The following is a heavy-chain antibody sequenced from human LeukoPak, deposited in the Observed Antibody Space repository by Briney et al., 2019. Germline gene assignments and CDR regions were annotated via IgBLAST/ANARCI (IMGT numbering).Heavy chain of an antibody. D-gene: IGHD3-10*01. CDR2: TSSSSSYI. Sequence: GGSLRLSCAASGFTVSSYSMNWVRQAPGKGLEWVSSTSSSSSYIYYADSVKGRFTISRDNAKNSLYLQMNSLRAEDTAVYYCARDSANYYGSGSYIDYWGQGTLVTVSS. CDR1: GFTVSSYS. J-gene: IGHJ4*02. V-gene: IGHV3-21*01. CDR3: ARDSANYYGSGSYIDY.